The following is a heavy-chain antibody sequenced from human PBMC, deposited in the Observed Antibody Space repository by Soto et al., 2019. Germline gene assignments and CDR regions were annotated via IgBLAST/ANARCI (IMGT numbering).Heavy chain of an antibody. D-gene: IGHD4-4*01. CDR3: AKDPNGNYVGGFEM. Sequence: GGSLRLSCFGSGFTFADFAMSWVRQAPGGGLGWVSGISGSGGSTYYADSVEGRFTISRDNFGDTLSLHMSGLRVEDTAIYYCAKDPNGNYVGGFEMCGQGTLVTVSS. CDR1: GFTFADFA. J-gene: IGHJ3*02. V-gene: IGHV3-23*01. CDR2: ISGSGGST.